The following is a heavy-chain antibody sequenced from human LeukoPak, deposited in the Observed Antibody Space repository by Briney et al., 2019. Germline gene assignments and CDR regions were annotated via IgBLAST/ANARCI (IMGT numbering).Heavy chain of an antibody. CDR2: INSDGSST. V-gene: IGHV3-74*01. J-gene: IGHJ5*02. CDR1: GFIFSDYW. D-gene: IGHD6-13*01. CDR3: ARVQRAAAAIPGGSYNWFDP. Sequence: GGSLRLSCAASGFIFSDYWMHWVRQAPGKGLVWVSRINSDGSSTSHADSVKGRFTISRDNAKNALYLQMNSLRAEDTAVYYCARVQRAAAAIPGGSYNWFDPWGQGTLVTVSS.